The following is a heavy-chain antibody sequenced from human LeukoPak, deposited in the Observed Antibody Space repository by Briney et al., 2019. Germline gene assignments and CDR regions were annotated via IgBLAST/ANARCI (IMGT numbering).Heavy chain of an antibody. J-gene: IGHJ1*01. CDR1: GFTFTSYA. V-gene: IGHV3-30*02. CDR3: AKDYGPLSSY. D-gene: IGHD4-17*01. Sequence: GGSLRLSCAASGFTFTSYAMSWVRQAPGKGLEWVAFIHYDGTNEYYADSVKGRFTISRDNFKNTLSLQMNGLRAEDTALYYCAKDYGPLSSYWGQGTLVTVSS. CDR2: IHYDGTNE.